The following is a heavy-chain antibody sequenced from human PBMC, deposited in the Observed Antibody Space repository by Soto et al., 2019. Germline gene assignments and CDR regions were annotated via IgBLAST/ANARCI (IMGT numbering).Heavy chain of an antibody. Sequence: EVQLLESGGGLVQPGGSLRLSCAASGFTFSSYAVNGVRQAPVKGLEWVSVISGSGGSTYYPDSVKGRFTISRDNSKNTLELQMNSLRAEDTAVYYCASRSSGWYFDYCGQGTLGTVSS. CDR2: ISGSGGST. J-gene: IGHJ4*02. D-gene: IGHD6-19*01. V-gene: IGHV3-23*01. CDR3: ASRSSGWYFDY. CDR1: GFTFSSYA.